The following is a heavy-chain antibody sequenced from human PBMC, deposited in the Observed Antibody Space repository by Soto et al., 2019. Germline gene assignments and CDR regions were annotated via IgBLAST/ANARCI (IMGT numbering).Heavy chain of an antibody. Sequence: VSVKVSCGTAGDTFTKCVIQWVLQAEGQSLEWMGWINVGNGNTKYSQKFQVRAIMTRDTSARTAYMELSSLRSEDTAVYYCARATDKLITIYYGMDVWGQGTTVTVSS. CDR3: ARATDKLITIYYGMDV. CDR1: GDTFTKCV. V-gene: IGHV1-3*01. J-gene: IGHJ6*02. D-gene: IGHD3-10*01. CDR2: INVGNGNT.